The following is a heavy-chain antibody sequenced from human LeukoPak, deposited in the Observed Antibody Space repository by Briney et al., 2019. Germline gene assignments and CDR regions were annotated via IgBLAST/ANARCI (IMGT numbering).Heavy chain of an antibody. CDR3: ARDREVSCGEKGSVITMVRGVMDY. V-gene: IGHV3-30*04. CDR2: ISYDGSNK. J-gene: IGHJ4*02. D-gene: IGHD3-10*01. Sequence: GGSLRLSCAASGFTLSSYAMHWVRQAPGKGLEWVAVISYDGSNKYYADSVKGRFTISRDNSKNTLYLQMNSLRAEDTAVYYCARDREVSCGEKGSVITMVRGVMDYWGQGTLVTISS. CDR1: GFTLSSYA.